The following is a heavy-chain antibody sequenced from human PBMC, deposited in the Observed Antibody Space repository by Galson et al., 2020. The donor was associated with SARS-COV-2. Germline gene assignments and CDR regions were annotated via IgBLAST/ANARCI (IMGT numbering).Heavy chain of an antibody. CDR3: ARDVDGGDY. CDR1: GFTVSSNY. V-gene: IGHV3-53*01. D-gene: IGHD3-10*01. J-gene: IGHJ4*02. Sequence: GGSLRLSCAASGFTVSSNYMSWVRQAPGRGLEWVSTIYAGGRTDYADSVKGRFTISGDTSKNTLYLQMNSLRADDTAVYYCARDVDGGDYWGQGTLVTVSS. CDR2: IYAGGRT.